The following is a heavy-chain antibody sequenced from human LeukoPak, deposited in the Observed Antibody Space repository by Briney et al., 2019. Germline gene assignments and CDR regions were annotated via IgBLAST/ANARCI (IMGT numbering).Heavy chain of an antibody. Sequence: PGGSLRLSCAASGFTFDDYAMHWVRQAPGKGLEWVSGISWNSGSIGYADSVKGRFTISRDNAKNSLYLQMNSLRAEDTALYCCAKDVGESRFYFDYWGQGTLVTVSS. J-gene: IGHJ4*02. D-gene: IGHD3-10*01. V-gene: IGHV3-9*01. CDR3: AKDVGESRFYFDY. CDR2: ISWNSGSI. CDR1: GFTFDDYA.